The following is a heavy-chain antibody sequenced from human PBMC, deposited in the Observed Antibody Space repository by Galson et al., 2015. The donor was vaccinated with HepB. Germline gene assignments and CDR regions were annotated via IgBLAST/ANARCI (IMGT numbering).Heavy chain of an antibody. Sequence: ETLSLTCAVSGGSISSSEYYWGWIRQVPGQGLEWIGKIYYSGDTYYNPSLRSRVSISMDTSRNHFSLNLSSVTAADTALYFGVRATRGSGTYYPQRIGVEYYHYFYAMDAWGQGTTVTVSS. D-gene: IGHD3-10*01. CDR1: GGSISSSEYY. J-gene: IGHJ6*02. CDR2: IYYSGDT. V-gene: IGHV4-39*07. CDR3: VRATRGSGTYYPQRIGVEYYHYFYAMDA.